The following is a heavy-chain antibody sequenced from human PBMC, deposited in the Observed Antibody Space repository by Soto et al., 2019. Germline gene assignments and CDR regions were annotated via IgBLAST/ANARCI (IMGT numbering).Heavy chain of an antibody. Sequence: GGSLRLSCAASGFTFSSYGMHWVRQAPGKGLEWVAVIWYDGSNKYYADSVKGRFTISRDNSKNTLYLQMNSLRAEDTAVYYCARDLMARVGTYYGDYAYDYRGQGTLVTVSS. CDR1: GFTFSSYG. CDR2: IWYDGSNK. CDR3: ARDLMARVGTYYGDYAYDY. J-gene: IGHJ4*02. D-gene: IGHD4-17*01. V-gene: IGHV3-33*01.